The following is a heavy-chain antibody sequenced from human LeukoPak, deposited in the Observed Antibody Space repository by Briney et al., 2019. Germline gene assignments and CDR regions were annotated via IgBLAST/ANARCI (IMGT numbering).Heavy chain of an antibody. Sequence: PSETLSLTCAVYGGSFSGYHWSWIRQPPGKGLEWIGEINHSGSTNYNPSLKSRVTISVDTSKNQFSLKLSSVTAADTAVYYCARRWGQQLALFDYWGQGTLVTVSS. J-gene: IGHJ4*02. CDR3: ARRWGQQLALFDY. V-gene: IGHV4-34*01. CDR1: GGSFSGYH. D-gene: IGHD6-13*01. CDR2: INHSGST.